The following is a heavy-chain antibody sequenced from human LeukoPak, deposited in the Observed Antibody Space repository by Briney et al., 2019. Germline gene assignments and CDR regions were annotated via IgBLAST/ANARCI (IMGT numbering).Heavy chain of an antibody. CDR3: ARGDEVLQLNSH. CDR2: IENSRKYT. J-gene: IGHJ4*02. Sequence: GGSLRLSCAASGFSFSTYSMNWVRQAPGKGLEWVSYIENSRKYTYYADSVKGRFTISRDNAKNSLYLQMNNLRAEDTAVYYCARGDEVLQLNSHWGQGTLVTVSS. D-gene: IGHD5-18*01. V-gene: IGHV3-21*05. CDR1: GFSFSTYS.